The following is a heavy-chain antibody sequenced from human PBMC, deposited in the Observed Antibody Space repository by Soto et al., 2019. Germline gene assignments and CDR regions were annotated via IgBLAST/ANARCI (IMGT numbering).Heavy chain of an antibody. V-gene: IGHV3-23*01. Sequence: GGSLRLSCTTSGFAFSDYAMSWVRQAPGKGPEWVSVVSRTGGGTYYTDSVRGRFGISRDNARKTLDLQMNSLGVEDTAIYYCVKDRGGSYIGSGYSDGFEIWGQGTTVIVSP. D-gene: IGHD6-25*01. CDR1: GFAFSDYA. CDR2: VSRTGGGT. J-gene: IGHJ3*02. CDR3: VKDRGGSYIGSGYSDGFEI.